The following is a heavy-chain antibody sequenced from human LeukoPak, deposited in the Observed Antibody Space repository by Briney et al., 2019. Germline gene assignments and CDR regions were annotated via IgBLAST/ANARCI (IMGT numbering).Heavy chain of an antibody. CDR2: ISGSSST. CDR1: GFTFRSYA. Sequence: GGSLRLSCAASGFTFRSYAMTWVRQAPGKGLGWVSSISGSSSTYYADSVKGRFTISRDNFKNTLYMQINSLRAEDTAVYHCAKVTGIEQWLPGHDAFDIGGQGTMVTVSS. CDR3: AKVTGIEQWLPGHDAFDI. D-gene: IGHD6-19*01. V-gene: IGHV3-23*01. J-gene: IGHJ3*02.